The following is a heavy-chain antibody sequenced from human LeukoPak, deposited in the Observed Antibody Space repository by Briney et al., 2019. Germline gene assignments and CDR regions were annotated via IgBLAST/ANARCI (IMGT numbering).Heavy chain of an antibody. D-gene: IGHD6-19*01. V-gene: IGHV3-7*01. CDR1: GFTFRSYW. Sequence: GGSLRLSCVASGFTFRSYWMSWVRQAPGKGLEWVANIKQDGSDKYYVDSVKGRFTISRDNAKKSLYLQMNSLRAEDTAVYYCARDGGITVAGSTRDYWGQGTLVTVSS. CDR2: IKQDGSDK. J-gene: IGHJ4*02. CDR3: ARDGGITVAGSTRDY.